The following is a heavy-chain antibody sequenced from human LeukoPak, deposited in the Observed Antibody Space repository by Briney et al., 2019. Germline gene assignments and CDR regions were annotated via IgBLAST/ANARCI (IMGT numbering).Heavy chain of an antibody. CDR1: GGSVSSGTYY. CDR2: IYYSGST. Sequence: SETLSLTCTVSGGSVSSGTYYWSWIRQLPGKGLEWIGYIYYSGSTNYNPSLKSRVTISVDTSKNQFSLKLSSVTAADTAVYYCARYGDYISWGQGTLVTVSS. J-gene: IGHJ4*02. D-gene: IGHD4-17*01. V-gene: IGHV4-61*01. CDR3: ARYGDYIS.